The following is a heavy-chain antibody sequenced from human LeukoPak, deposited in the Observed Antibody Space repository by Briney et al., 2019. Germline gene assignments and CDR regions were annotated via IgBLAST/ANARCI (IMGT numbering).Heavy chain of an antibody. J-gene: IGHJ2*01. V-gene: IGHV4-31*03. CDR3: AREVRDFDISTGYSDYRYFDL. Sequence: SETLSLTCTVSGVSISSGGYFWTWVRQHPVKGLEWIGFIHYNGTSRFNPSLESRISMSVDTSRRQFSLKLKSVTVADAAIYYCAREVRDFDISTGYSDYRYFDLWGRGTRVTVPS. CDR2: IHYNGTS. D-gene: IGHD3-9*01. CDR1: GVSISSGGYF.